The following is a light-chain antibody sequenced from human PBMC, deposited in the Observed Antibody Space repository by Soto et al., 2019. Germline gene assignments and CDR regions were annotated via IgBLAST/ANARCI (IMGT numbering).Light chain of an antibody. CDR2: LGS. CDR3: MQALQTPYT. V-gene: IGKV2-28*01. Sequence: DIVMTQSPLSLPVTPGEPASISCRSSQSLLHTNGYNYLDWFLQKPGQSPQLLIYLGSHRASGVPDRFSGSGSGTDFTLKIIRVGAEDVGVYYCMQALQTPYTFXQGTKVDIK. J-gene: IGKJ2*01. CDR1: QSLLHTNGYNY.